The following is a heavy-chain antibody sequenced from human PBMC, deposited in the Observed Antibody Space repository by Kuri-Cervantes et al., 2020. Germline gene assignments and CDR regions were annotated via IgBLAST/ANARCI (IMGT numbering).Heavy chain of an antibody. V-gene: IGHV4-34*01. CDR2: INHIGNN. CDR3: ARHPGMGWFDY. Sequence: GSLRLSCAVYGGSLSGNYWSWIRQPPGKGPEWIGEINHIGNNKYNPSLKSRVTISVDTSKNQFSLKLSSVTAADTAVYYCARHPGMGWFDYWGQGTLVTVSS. CDR1: GGSLSGNY. D-gene: IGHD6-13*01. J-gene: IGHJ4*02.